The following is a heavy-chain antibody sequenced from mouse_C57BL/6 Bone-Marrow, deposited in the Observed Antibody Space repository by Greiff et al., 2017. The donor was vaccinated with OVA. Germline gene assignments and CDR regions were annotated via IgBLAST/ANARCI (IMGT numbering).Heavy chain of an antibody. V-gene: IGHV5-9-1*02. Sequence: EVMLVESGEGLVKPGGSLKLSCAASGFTFSSYAMSWVRQTPEKRLEWVAYISSGGDYIYYADTVKGRFTISRDNARNTLYLQMSSLKSEDTAMYYCTRDQYYGPWFAYWGQGTLVTVSA. J-gene: IGHJ3*01. D-gene: IGHD1-2*01. CDR2: ISSGGDYI. CDR1: GFTFSSYA. CDR3: TRDQYYGPWFAY.